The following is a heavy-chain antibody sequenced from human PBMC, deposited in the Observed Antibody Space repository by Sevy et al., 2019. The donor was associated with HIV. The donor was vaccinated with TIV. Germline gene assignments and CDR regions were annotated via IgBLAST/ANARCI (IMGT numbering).Heavy chain of an antibody. CDR2: ISFDGRKT. J-gene: IGHJ4*02. CDR1: GFTFSSYA. V-gene: IGHV3-30*04. Sequence: AGSLRLSCAASGFTFSSYAFHWVRQAPGKGLEWVAVISFDGRKTDYANSVKGRFTISKDNSKNTLHLRMSRLRGDDTAVYYCARDLRVDLDYWGQGTLVTVSS. CDR3: ARDLRVDLDY.